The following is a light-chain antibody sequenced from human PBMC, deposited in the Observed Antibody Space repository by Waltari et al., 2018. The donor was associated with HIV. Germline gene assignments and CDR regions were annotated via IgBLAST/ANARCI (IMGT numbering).Light chain of an antibody. J-gene: IGKJ4*01. CDR2: WAS. Sequence: DIVMTQSPDSLAVSLGERATINCKSSQSVLYNSNNKNYLAWYQQKPGQPPTLLIYWASTRESGVPDRFSGSGSGTDFTLTISSLQAEDVALYYCQQYFSLPATFGGGTKVEI. CDR1: QSVLYNSNNKNY. CDR3: QQYFSLPAT. V-gene: IGKV4-1*01.